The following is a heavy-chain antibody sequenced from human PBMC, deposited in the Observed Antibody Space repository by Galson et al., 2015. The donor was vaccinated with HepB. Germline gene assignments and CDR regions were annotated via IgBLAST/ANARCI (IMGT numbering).Heavy chain of an antibody. Sequence: SVKVSCKASGYTFVTHYMHWVRQAPGQGLEWMGIITPSGGGTSYAQNFQGRVTMTRDTSTSTLYMELSSLRSEDTAVYYCVKGLYCSSTSCYQNDYFDYWGQGTLVTVSS. CDR3: VKGLYCSSTSCYQNDYFDY. CDR1: GYTFVTHY. CDR2: ITPSGGGT. V-gene: IGHV1-46*01. D-gene: IGHD2-2*01. J-gene: IGHJ4*02.